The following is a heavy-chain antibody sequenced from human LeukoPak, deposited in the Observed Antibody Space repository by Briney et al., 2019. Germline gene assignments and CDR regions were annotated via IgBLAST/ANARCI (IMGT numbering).Heavy chain of an antibody. J-gene: IGHJ6*02. V-gene: IGHV4-30-2*01. CDR3: ARAQGYYGSGHYYGMDV. CDR2: IYHSGST. Sequence: SETLSLTCAVSGGSISSGGYSWSWIRQPPGKGLEWIGYIYHSGSTYYNPSLKSRVTISVDRSKNQFSLKLSSVTAADTAVYYCARAQGYYGSGHYYGMDVWGQGTTVTVSS. CDR1: GGSISSGGYS. D-gene: IGHD3-10*01.